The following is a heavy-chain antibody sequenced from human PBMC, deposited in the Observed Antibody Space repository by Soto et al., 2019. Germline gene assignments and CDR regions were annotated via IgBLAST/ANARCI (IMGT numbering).Heavy chain of an antibody. Sequence: SETLSLTCTVSVASISSGGYYWSWIRQHPGEGLEWIGYIYYSGSTSYNPSLKSRVTISVDTSKNQFSLKLSSVTAADTAVYYCARVGPRNYYDSSGYYYYFDYWGQGTLVTVSS. V-gene: IGHV4-31*03. CDR3: ARVGPRNYYDSSGYYYYFDY. D-gene: IGHD3-22*01. CDR1: VASISSGGYY. CDR2: IYYSGST. J-gene: IGHJ4*02.